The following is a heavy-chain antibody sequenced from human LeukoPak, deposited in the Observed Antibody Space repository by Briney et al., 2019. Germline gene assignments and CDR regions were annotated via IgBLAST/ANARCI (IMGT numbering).Heavy chain of an antibody. CDR1: GFTFGDYY. D-gene: IGHD3-22*01. CDR2: ISSSGSTI. V-gene: IGHV3-11*01. CDR3: ARSLSYYYDSSGQPYY. Sequence: GGSLRLSCAASGFTFGDYYMSWIRQAPGKGLEWVSYISSSGSTIYYADSVKGRFTISRDNAKNSLYLQMNSLRAEDTAVYYCARSLSYYYDSSGQPYYWGQGTLVTVSS. J-gene: IGHJ4*02.